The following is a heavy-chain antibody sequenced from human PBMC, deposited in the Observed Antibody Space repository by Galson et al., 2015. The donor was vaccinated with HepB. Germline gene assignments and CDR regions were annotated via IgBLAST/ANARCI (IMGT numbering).Heavy chain of an antibody. CDR1: GGSIRSYY. J-gene: IGHJ6*03. CDR3: ASTRFAGDLQYYYYYMDV. V-gene: IGHV4-59*08. D-gene: IGHD3-10*01. CDR2: VFYTGST. Sequence: TLSLTCTVSGGSIRSYYWSWIRQPPGKGLEWIGYVFYTGSTNYNPSLKSRATISTNTSKNQFSLRLSSVTAADTAVYYCASTRFAGDLQYYYYYMDVWGKGTSVTVSS.